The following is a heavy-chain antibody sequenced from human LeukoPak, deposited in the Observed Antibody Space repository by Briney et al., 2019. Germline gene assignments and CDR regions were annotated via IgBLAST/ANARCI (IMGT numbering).Heavy chain of an antibody. D-gene: IGHD2-2*02. J-gene: IGHJ1*01. CDR3: ARSPLGYCSSTSCYTVYFQH. Sequence: GGSLRLSCAASGFTFSSYSMNWVRQAPGKGLEWVSSISSSSSYIYYADSVKGRFTISRDNAKNSLYLQMNSLRAEDTAVYYCARSPLGYCSSTSCYTVYFQHWGQGTLVTVSS. CDR1: GFTFSSYS. V-gene: IGHV3-21*01. CDR2: ISSSSSYI.